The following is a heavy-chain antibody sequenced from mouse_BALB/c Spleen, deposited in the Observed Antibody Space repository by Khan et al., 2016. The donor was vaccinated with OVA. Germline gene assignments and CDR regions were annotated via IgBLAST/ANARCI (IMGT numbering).Heavy chain of an antibody. CDR3: TRLVDY. CDR1: GFTFSSYA. J-gene: IGHJ4*01. V-gene: IGHV5-6-5*01. CDR2: INSGGST. Sequence: EVMLVESGGGLVKPGGSLKLSCAASGFTFSSYAVSWIRQTPEKRLEWVASINSGGSTYYPDSVKGRFTISRDDARNILYMQIISLRSEDTAMYYCTRLVDYWGQGTSVTVSS.